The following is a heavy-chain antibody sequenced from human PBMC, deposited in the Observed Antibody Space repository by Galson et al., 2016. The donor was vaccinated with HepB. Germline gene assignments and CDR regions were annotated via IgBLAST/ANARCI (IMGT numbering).Heavy chain of an antibody. CDR2: ISRDSNTI. J-gene: IGHJ3*02. D-gene: IGHD2-15*01. V-gene: IGHV3-48*02. CDR3: TREGFRSRVVKVWDAFDT. Sequence: SLRLSCAASRFSFSDYNMNWVRQAPGKGLEWVAYISRDSNTIFYADSVKGRFTAARDNARYSLSLKMRSLRDEDTAVYYCTREGFRSRVVKVWDAFDTWGQGTKVTVSS. CDR1: RFSFSDYN.